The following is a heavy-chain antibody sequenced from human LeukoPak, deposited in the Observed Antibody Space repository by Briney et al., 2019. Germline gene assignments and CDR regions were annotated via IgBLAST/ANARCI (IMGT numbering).Heavy chain of an antibody. D-gene: IGHD6-13*01. J-gene: IGHJ4*02. Sequence: GGSLRLSCAASGFTFSSYAMGWVRQAPGKGLEWVSAISGSGGSTYYADSVKGRFTISRDNSKNTLYLQMNSLRAEDTAVYYCAKDRGSSSWYERGAFDYWGQGTLVTVSS. V-gene: IGHV3-23*01. CDR1: GFTFSSYA. CDR3: AKDRGSSSWYERGAFDY. CDR2: ISGSGGST.